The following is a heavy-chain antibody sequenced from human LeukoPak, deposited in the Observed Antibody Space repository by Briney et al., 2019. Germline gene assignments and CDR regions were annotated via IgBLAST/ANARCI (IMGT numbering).Heavy chain of an antibody. CDR2: IRSSGSIK. V-gene: IGHV3-11*01. CDR1: GFTFSDYY. J-gene: IGHJ4*02. CDR3: ARADCSSSSCYEFDY. D-gene: IGHD2-2*01. Sequence: AGSLRLSCAASGFTFSDYYMSWMRQAPGKGLEWVSYIRSSGSIKFYADSVRGRFTISRDNAKNSLYLQMNSLRAEDTDVYYCARADCSSSSCYEFDYWGQGTLVTVSS.